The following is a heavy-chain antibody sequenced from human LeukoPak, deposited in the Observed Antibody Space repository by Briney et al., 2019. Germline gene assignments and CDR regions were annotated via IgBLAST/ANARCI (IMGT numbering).Heavy chain of an antibody. CDR3: ARPPYSSSWYADAFDI. J-gene: IGHJ3*02. V-gene: IGHV5-51*01. Sequence: PGESLKISCKGSGYSFTSYWIGWVRQMPGKGLEWMGIIYPGDSDTRYSPSFQGQVTISADKSISTAYLQWSSLKASDTAMYYCARPPYSSSWYADAFDIWGQGTMVTVSS. D-gene: IGHD6-13*01. CDR2: IYPGDSDT. CDR1: GYSFTSYW.